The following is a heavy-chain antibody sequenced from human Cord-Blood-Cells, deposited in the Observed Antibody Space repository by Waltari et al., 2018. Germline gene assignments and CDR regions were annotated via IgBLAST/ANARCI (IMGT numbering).Heavy chain of an antibody. CDR3: ARAQPSGYDDY. J-gene: IGHJ4*02. V-gene: IGHV1-69*06. Sequence: QVQLVESGAAVKKPGSSVTVSCEASGGTSSSSAISWVRQAPGQGLEWMGGIIPIFGTANYAQKFQGRVTITADKSTSTAYMELSSLRSEDTAVYYCARAQPSGYDDYWGQGTLVTVSS. D-gene: IGHD5-12*01. CDR2: IIPIFGTA. CDR1: GGTSSSSA.